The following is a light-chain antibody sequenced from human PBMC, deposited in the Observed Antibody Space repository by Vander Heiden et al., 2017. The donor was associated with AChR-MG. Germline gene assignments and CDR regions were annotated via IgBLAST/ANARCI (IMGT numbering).Light chain of an antibody. CDR3: SSYAGTYTWV. CDR2: DVG. Sequence: QSALTQPRSVSRSPGPSVTFSCAGSNSNVGGYNFVAWYQHHPGMAPQLIIYDVGQRPSGVPNRFSGSKCGNTAFLMISGRQPEDEADYYCSSYAGTYTWVFGGGTKLTVL. V-gene: IGLV2-11*01. J-gene: IGLJ3*02. CDR1: NSNVGGYNF.